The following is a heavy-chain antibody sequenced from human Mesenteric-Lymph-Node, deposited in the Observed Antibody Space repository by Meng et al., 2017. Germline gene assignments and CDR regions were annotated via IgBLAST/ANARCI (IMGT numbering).Heavy chain of an antibody. D-gene: IGHD2-21*01. CDR1: GDSISSTTYY. CDR2: IYHTGNT. J-gene: IGHJ4*02. Sequence: GSLRLSCTVSGDSISSTTYYWGWIRQPPGKGLEWIGNIYHTGNTYYNPSLKSRVTISIDTSKNQFSLKLYSVTAADTAVYYCARRIGGSAYRDYWGQGMLVTVSS. CDR3: ARRIGGSAYRDY. V-gene: IGHV4-39*07.